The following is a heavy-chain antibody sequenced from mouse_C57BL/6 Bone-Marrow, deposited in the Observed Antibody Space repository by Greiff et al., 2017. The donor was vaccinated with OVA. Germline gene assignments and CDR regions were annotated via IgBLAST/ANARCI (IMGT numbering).Heavy chain of an antibody. Sequence: VQLQQPGAELVMPGASVKLSCKASGYTFTSYWMHWVKQRPGQGLEWIGEIDPSDSYTNYNQKFKGKSTLTVDKSSSTAYMQLSSLTSEDSAVYYCARPDYGSWYFDVWGTGTTVTVSS. CDR2: IDPSDSYT. V-gene: IGHV1-69*01. CDR1: GYTFTSYW. J-gene: IGHJ1*03. D-gene: IGHD1-1*01. CDR3: ARPDYGSWYFDV.